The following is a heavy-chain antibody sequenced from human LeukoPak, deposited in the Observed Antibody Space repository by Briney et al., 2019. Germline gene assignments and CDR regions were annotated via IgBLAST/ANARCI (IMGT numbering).Heavy chain of an antibody. CDR2: INSDGSST. V-gene: IGHV3-74*01. D-gene: IGHD6-19*01. Sequence: GGSLRLSRAASGFPFGSYRMHWVRQAPGKGLVWVSDINSDGSSTPSVDSVKGRFTMSRDNAKNTLYLQMISLRAEGTAVYYCARSTMMYSSGWHGVDYWGQGTLVTVSS. J-gene: IGHJ4*02. CDR1: GFPFGSYR. CDR3: ARSTMMYSSGWHGVDY.